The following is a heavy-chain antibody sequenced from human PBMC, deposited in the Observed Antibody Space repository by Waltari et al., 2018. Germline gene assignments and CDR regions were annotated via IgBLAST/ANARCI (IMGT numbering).Heavy chain of an antibody. CDR1: GDSMNYW. CDR3: ARDRGRGLYLDT. V-gene: IGHV4-4*02. Sequence: QLQLQESGPGLVKPSGTLSLIWAVSGDSMNYWWSWVRQPPGKGLEGIGQVLGSGRTNYNPSFASRVTISLDTSTHQFALKMTSATAADTALYYCARDRGRGLYLDTWGQGILVTVSP. D-gene: IGHD2-15*01. CDR2: VLGSGRT. J-gene: IGHJ4*02.